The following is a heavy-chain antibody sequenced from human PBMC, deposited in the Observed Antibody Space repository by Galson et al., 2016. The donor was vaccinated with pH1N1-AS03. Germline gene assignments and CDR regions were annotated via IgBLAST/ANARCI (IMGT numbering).Heavy chain of an antibody. CDR3: ARDRHYYDYIWGTYRYDWYFDL. CDR1: GFTFSSHG. D-gene: IGHD3-16*02. V-gene: IGHV3-33*01. J-gene: IGHJ2*01. Sequence: SLRLSCAASGFTFSSHGMHWVRQTPGKGLEWVAVIWHDRRETYDADSVKGRFPISRENSKTTLYLQMNSLRAEDTAVYYCARDRHYYDYIWGTYRYDWYFDLWGRGTLVTVSS. CDR2: IWHDRRET.